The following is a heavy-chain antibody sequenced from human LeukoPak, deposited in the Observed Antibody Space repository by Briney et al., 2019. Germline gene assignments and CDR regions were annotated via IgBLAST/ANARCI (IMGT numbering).Heavy chain of an antibody. Sequence: SVKVSCKASGGTFSSYAISWVRQAPGQGLEWMGEIIPIFGTANYAQKFQGRVTITTDESTSTAYMELGSLRSEDTAVYYCATGYSYADFDYWGQGTLVTVSS. D-gene: IGHD5-18*01. CDR3: ATGYSYADFDY. V-gene: IGHV1-69*05. CDR2: IIPIFGTA. CDR1: GGTFSSYA. J-gene: IGHJ4*02.